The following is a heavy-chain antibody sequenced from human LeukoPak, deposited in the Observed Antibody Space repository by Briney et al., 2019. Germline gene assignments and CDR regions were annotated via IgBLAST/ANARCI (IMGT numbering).Heavy chain of an antibody. CDR3: ARRMVRGVTRNYNWFDP. V-gene: IGHV4-59*08. J-gene: IGHJ5*02. D-gene: IGHD3-10*01. CDR2: IYYSGST. CDR1: GGSISSYY. Sequence: PSETLSLTCIVSGGSISSYYWSWIRQPPGKGLEWIGYIYYSGSTNYNPSLKSRVTISVDTSKNQFSLKLSSVTAADTAVYYCARRMVRGVTRNYNWFDPWGQGTLVTVSS.